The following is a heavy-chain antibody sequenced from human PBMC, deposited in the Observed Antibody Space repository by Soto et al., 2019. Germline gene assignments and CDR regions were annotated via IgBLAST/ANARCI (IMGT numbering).Heavy chain of an antibody. CDR1: GFTFSRSD. CDR2: VRSKIHNYAT. CDR3: SRHEEGRRMVFYRMDV. Sequence: GGSLRLSCSASGFTFSRSDLHWVRQAPGKGLEWVGRVRSKIHNYATSFADSVRGRFTISRNDSDNTVSLEMSGLKSEDTALYYCSRHEEGRRMVFYRMDVWGPGTTVTVSS. V-gene: IGHV3-73*01. J-gene: IGHJ6*02. D-gene: IGHD2-8*01.